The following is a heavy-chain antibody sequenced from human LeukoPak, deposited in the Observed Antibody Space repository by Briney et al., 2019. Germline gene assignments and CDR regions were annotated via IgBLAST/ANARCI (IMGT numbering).Heavy chain of an antibody. CDR2: IRYDGSDR. D-gene: IGHD1-26*01. Sequence: PGGSLRLSCAASGFIFSSYGMHWVRQALGKGLEWVAFIRYDGSDRFYADSVKGRFTISRDNSKNKVYLQMNSLRAEDTAVYYCAKDSWEVGATSEIDYWGQGTLVTVSS. V-gene: IGHV3-30*02. J-gene: IGHJ4*02. CDR3: AKDSWEVGATSEIDY. CDR1: GFIFSSYG.